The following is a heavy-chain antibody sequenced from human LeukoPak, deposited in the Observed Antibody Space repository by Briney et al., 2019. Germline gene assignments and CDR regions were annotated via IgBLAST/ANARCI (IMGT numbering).Heavy chain of an antibody. D-gene: IGHD6-19*01. CDR1: GFTVSSNY. J-gene: IGHJ4*02. CDR3: ARDSEYSSGWYSFDY. Sequence: GGSLRLSCAASGFTVSSNYMSWVRQAPGKGLEWVSVIYSGGSTYYADSVKGRFTIPRDNSKNTLYLQMNSLRAEDTAVYYCARDSEYSSGWYSFDYWGQGTLVTVSS. CDR2: IYSGGST. V-gene: IGHV3-53*01.